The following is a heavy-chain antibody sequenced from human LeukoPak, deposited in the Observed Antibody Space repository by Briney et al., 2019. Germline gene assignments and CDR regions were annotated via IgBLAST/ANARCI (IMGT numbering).Heavy chain of an antibody. CDR1: GYTFTSYD. D-gene: IGHD2-15*01. CDR3: ASSGYCSGGSCYSGFDP. V-gene: IGHV1-8*01. Sequence: ASVKVSCKASGYTFTSYDINWVRQATGQGLEWMGWMNPNSGNTGYAQKFRGRVTMTRNTSISTAYMELSSLRSEDTAVYYCASSGYCSGGSCYSGFDPWGQGTLVTVSS. CDR2: MNPNSGNT. J-gene: IGHJ5*02.